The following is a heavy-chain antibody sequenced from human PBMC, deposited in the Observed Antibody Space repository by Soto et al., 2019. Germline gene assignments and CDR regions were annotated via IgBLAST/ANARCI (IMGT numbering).Heavy chain of an antibody. CDR3: ARDGSPGEKDRYLR. J-gene: IGHJ4*02. CDR1: GFTFSSYS. CDR2: ISSSSSYI. D-gene: IGHD3-16*01. V-gene: IGHV3-21*01. Sequence: EVQLVESGGGLVKSGGSLRLSCAASGFTFSSYSMNWVRQAPGKGLEWVSSISSSSSYIYYADSVKGRFTISRDNAKNSLYLQMNSLRAEDTAVYYCARDGSPGEKDRYLRWGQGTLVTVSS.